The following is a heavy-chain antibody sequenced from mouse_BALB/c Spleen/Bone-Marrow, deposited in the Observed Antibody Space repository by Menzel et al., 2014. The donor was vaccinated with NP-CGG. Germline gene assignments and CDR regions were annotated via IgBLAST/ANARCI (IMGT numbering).Heavy chain of an antibody. CDR1: GFDFSRYW. CDR3: ARPETGSWFAY. V-gene: IGHV4-1*02. Sequence: EVMLVESGGGLVQPGGSLKISCAASGFDFSRYWVNWVRQAPGKGLEWIGEINPDSSMINYTPSLKDKFIISRDNAKNTLFLQMSKVKSEDTALYYCARPETGSWFAYWGQGTLVTVSA. J-gene: IGHJ3*01. D-gene: IGHD4-1*01. CDR2: INPDSSMI.